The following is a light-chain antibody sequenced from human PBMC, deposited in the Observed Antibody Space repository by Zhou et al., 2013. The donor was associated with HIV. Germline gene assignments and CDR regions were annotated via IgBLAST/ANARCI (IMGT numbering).Light chain of an antibody. V-gene: IGKV3-20*01. J-gene: IGKJ2*01. Sequence: EIVLTQSPGTLSLSPGERATLSCRASQSVSNNYLAWYQQKPGQAPRLLIYGASSRATGIPDRFSGSGSGTDFTLTISRLEPEDFVVYYCQQYGSSPPTFGQGTKLEIK. CDR3: QQYGSSPPT. CDR1: QSVSNNY. CDR2: GAS.